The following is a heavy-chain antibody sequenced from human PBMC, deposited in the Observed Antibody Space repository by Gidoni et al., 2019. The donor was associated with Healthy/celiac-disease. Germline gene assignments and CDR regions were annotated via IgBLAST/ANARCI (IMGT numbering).Heavy chain of an antibody. CDR3: ASGVSVPDNWFDP. CDR1: GGSIRSSSYY. J-gene: IGHJ5*02. V-gene: IGHV4-39*01. D-gene: IGHD1-1*01. Sequence: QLQLQESGPGLVKPSETLSLTCTVSGGSIRSSSYYWGWIRQPPGKGLEWIGSIYYSGSTYYNPSLKSRVTISVDTSKNQFSLKLSSVTAADTAVYYCASGVSVPDNWFDPWGQGTLVTVSS. CDR2: IYYSGST.